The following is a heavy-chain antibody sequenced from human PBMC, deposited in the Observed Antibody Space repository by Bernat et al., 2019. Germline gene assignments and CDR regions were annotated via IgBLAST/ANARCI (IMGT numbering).Heavy chain of an antibody. D-gene: IGHD1-26*01. CDR3: ARGRYSGNLRTPFDY. CDR2: INHSGST. V-gene: IGHV4-34*01. J-gene: IGHJ4*02. Sequence: QVQLQQWGAGLLKPSETLSLTCAVYGGSFSGYYWSWIRQPPGKGLEWIGEINHSGSTNYNPSLKSRVTISVDTSKNQFSLKLSSVTAADTAVYYCARGRYSGNLRTPFDYWGQGTLVTVSS. CDR1: GGSFSGYY.